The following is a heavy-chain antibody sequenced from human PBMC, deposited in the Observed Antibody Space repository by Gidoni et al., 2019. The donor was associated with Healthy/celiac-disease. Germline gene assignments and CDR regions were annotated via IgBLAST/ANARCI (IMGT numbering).Heavy chain of an antibody. D-gene: IGHD2-2*02. Sequence: QLQLQESGPGLVKPSQTLSLTCTVSGGSISSSSYYWGWIRQPPGKGLEWIGSIYYSGGTYYNPSLKSRVTISVDTSKNQFSLKLSSVTAADTAVYYCARQYPFTSYPLDYWGQGTLVTVSS. CDR1: GGSISSSSYY. V-gene: IGHV4-39*01. CDR3: ARQYPFTSYPLDY. CDR2: IYYSGGT. J-gene: IGHJ4*02.